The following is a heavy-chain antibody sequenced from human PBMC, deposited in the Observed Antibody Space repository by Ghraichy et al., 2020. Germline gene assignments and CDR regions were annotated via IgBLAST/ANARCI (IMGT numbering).Heavy chain of an antibody. D-gene: IGHD6-13*01. CDR1: GFSLSTTGVG. CDR3: AGQLVVDGFDL. J-gene: IGHJ3*01. V-gene: IGHV2-5*04. Sequence: SGPTLVKPTQTLTLTCSFSGFSLSTTGVGVGWIRQSPGKALEWLALIYWNGGKAYSPSLRSRLTITKDTSKKEVVLTMTNMGPVDTGTYYCAGQLVVDGFDLWGQGTMVTVSS. CDR2: IYWNGGK.